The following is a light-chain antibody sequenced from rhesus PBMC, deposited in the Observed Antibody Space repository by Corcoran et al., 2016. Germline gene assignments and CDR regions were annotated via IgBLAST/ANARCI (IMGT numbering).Light chain of an antibody. V-gene: IGKV1-74*01. Sequence: DIQMTQSPSSLSASVGDRVTIPYQSSANVNNYLNGSQQTSGKAPNHLNYKASSLHSGFPLRFSGMGSGTDFTFTITRLQSEDVAIDFCQHNYGPPYSFGHGTKVEIK. CDR2: KAS. J-gene: IGKJ2*01. CDR1: ANVNNY. CDR3: QHNYGPPYS.